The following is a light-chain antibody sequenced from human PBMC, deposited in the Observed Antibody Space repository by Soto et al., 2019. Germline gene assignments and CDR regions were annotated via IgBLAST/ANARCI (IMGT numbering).Light chain of an antibody. CDR1: QSVSSSY. CDR2: GAS. V-gene: IGKV3-20*01. J-gene: IGKJ1*01. Sequence: EIVLTQSRGTLSLAPLEGASLXGRPSQSVSSSYLAWYQQKPGQAPRLLICGASSRATGIPDRFSGSGSGTEFTLTLSRLEPEDFAVYYCQQYGSSSWTFGQGTKVDIK. CDR3: QQYGSSSWT.